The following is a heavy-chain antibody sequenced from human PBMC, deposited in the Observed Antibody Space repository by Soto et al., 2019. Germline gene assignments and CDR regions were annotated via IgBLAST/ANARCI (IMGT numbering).Heavy chain of an antibody. V-gene: IGHV3-23*01. D-gene: IGHD3-10*01. CDR1: GFTFRTYV. CDR3: VKEGRLAVGGLDL. CDR2: ISDSGVWT. Sequence: PGGSLRLSCAASGFTFRTYVMTWVRQAPGKGLEWVSGISDSGVWTYYADSVRGRFTISRDTSKNTLSLQMDSLRVEDTAIYYCVKEGRLAVGGLDLWGQGALVNVSS. J-gene: IGHJ5*02.